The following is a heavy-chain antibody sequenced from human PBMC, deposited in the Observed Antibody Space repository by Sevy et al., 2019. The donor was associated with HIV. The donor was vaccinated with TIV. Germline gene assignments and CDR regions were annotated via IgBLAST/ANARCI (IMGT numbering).Heavy chain of an antibody. CDR3: TRGDPIVPPAGYYYHMDV. J-gene: IGHJ6*03. D-gene: IGHD1-26*01. V-gene: IGHV3-74*01. CDR2: INSDGSST. Sequence: GGSLRLSCVASGFTFDSYWMHWVRQAPGKGLVWVSRINSDGSSTPYADSVKGRFIISRDNAKNTLYLQLNRLGAEDTAVYYCTRGDPIVPPAGYYYHMDVWGKGTTVTVSS. CDR1: GFTFDSYW.